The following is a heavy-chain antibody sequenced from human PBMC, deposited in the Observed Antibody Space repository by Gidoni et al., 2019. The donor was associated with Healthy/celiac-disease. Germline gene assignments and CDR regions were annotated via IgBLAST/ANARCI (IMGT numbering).Heavy chain of an antibody. V-gene: IGHV3-30*18. CDR3: AKDRVAVAINWFDP. CDR2: ISYDGSNK. D-gene: IGHD6-19*01. J-gene: IGHJ5*02. Sequence: QVQLVESGGGVVQPGRSLRRSCAASGFTFRSYGMHWVRQAPGKGLERVAVISYDGSNKYYADSVKGRFTIARDNSKNTLYLQMNSLRAEDTAVYYCAKDRVAVAINWFDPWGQGTLVTVSS. CDR1: GFTFRSYG.